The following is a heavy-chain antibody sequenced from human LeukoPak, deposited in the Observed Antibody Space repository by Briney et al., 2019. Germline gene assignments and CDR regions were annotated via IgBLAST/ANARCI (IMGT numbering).Heavy chain of an antibody. CDR3: SRVRASTQILAATRYGGPHFDY. CDR2: ISSSGSTI. J-gene: IGHJ4*02. D-gene: IGHD6-13*01. Sequence: GGSLRLSCAASGFTFSSYEMNWVRQAPGKGLEWVSYISSSGSTIYYADSVKGRFTISRDNAKNSLYLQMNSLRAEDTAVYYCSRVRASTQILAATRYGGPHFDYWGQGTLVTVSS. V-gene: IGHV3-48*03. CDR1: GFTFSSYE.